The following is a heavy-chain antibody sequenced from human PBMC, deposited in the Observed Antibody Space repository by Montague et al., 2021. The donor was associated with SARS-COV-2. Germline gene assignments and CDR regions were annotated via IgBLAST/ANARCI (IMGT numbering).Heavy chain of an antibody. J-gene: IGHJ3*02. CDR3: ARIWGATRGDAFDI. D-gene: IGHD1-26*01. CDR2: IDWDDDK. Sequence: PALVKPSQTLTLTCTFSGFSLSTSGMCVSWIRQPPGKAPEWLALIDWDDDKYYSTSLKTRLTISKDTSKNQVVLTMTNMDPVDTATYYCARIWGATRGDAFDIWGQGTMVTVSS. CDR1: GFSLSTSGMC. V-gene: IGHV2-70*01.